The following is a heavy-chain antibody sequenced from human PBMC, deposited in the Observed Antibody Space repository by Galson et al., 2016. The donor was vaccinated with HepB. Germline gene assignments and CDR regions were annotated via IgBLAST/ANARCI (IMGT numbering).Heavy chain of an antibody. Sequence: SETLSLTCTVSGGSISSQHYSWIRQPPGKGLEWIGDKSYTGVTYYSPSLKGRVSISVDTSNNQRSLRLTSVTAADTAVYYCATAIPGYGGFPSWGQGTLVTVSS. CDR3: ATAIPGYGGFPS. J-gene: IGHJ5*02. V-gene: IGHV4-59*11. CDR2: KSYTGVT. CDR1: GGSISSQH. D-gene: IGHD5-12*01.